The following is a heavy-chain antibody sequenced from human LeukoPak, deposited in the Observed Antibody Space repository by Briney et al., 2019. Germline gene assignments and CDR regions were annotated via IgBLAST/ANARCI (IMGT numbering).Heavy chain of an antibody. V-gene: IGHV1-24*01. CDR1: GYTLTELS. J-gene: IGHJ6*02. Sequence: ASVKVSCKVSGYTLTELSMHWVRQAPGKGLEWMGGFDPEDGETIYARKFQGRVTMTEDTSTDTAYMELSSLRSEDTAVYYCATVSDQLVYYYGMDVWGQGTTVTVSS. CDR2: FDPEDGET. D-gene: IGHD2-2*01. CDR3: ATVSDQLVYYYGMDV.